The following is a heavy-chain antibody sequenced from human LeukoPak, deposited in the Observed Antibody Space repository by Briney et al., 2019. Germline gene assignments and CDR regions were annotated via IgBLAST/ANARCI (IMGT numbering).Heavy chain of an antibody. Sequence: GGSLRLSCAASGFSVSNNYMSWVRQVPGKGLEWLCVLYSDGTTTTYADSVKGRFTVSRDNSKNTLFLQMSSLRAEDTAIYYCARDSGYSYGYPGDDYWGQGTLVTVSS. V-gene: IGHV3-66*01. CDR1: GFSVSNNY. D-gene: IGHD5-18*01. CDR2: LYSDGTTT. J-gene: IGHJ4*02. CDR3: ARDSGYSYGYPGDDY.